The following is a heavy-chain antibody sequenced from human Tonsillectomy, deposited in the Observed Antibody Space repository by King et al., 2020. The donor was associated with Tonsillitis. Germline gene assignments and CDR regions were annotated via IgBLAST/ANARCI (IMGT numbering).Heavy chain of an antibody. CDR2: IYYSGNT. V-gene: IGHV4-59*08. CDR3: AGWGRYDILTGYSYYFDQ. D-gene: IGHD3-9*01. J-gene: IGHJ4*02. Sequence: VQLQESGPGLVKPSETLSLTCSVSGGSISSNYWSWIRQPPGKGLEWIGYIYYSGNTNYNPSLKSRVTISVDTPKNQFSLKLSSVTAADTAVYYCAGWGRYDILTGYSYYFDQWGQGTPVTVSS. CDR1: GGSISSNY.